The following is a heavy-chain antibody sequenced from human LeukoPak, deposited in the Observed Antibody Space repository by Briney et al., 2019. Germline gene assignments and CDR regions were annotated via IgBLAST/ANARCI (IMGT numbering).Heavy chain of an antibody. V-gene: IGHV5-51*01. J-gene: IGHJ6*03. CDR1: GYSFTSHW. Sequence: GESLKISCKGSGYSFTSHWIGWVRQMPGKGLEWMGIIYPGDSDTRYSPSFQGQVTISADKSISTAYLQWSSLKASDTAMYYCARRAVAGTGYYYYMDVWGKGTTVTVSS. D-gene: IGHD6-19*01. CDR2: IYPGDSDT. CDR3: ARRAVAGTGYYYYMDV.